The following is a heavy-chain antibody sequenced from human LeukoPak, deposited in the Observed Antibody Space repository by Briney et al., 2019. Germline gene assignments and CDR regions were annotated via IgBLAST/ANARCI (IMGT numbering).Heavy chain of an antibody. J-gene: IGHJ5*02. CDR3: ARGGYYDSSGYIGWFDP. V-gene: IGHV1-69*05. Sequence: VASVKVSCKASGGTFSSYAISWVRQAPRQGLEWMGGIIPIFGTANYAQKFQGRVTITTDESTSTAYMELSSLRSEDTAVYYCARGGYYDSSGYIGWFDPWGQGTLVTVSS. CDR2: IIPIFGTA. CDR1: GGTFSSYA. D-gene: IGHD3-22*01.